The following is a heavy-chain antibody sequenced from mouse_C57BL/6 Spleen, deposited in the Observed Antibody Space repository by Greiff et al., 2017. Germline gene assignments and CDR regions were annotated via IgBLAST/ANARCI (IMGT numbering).Heavy chain of an antibody. Sequence: QVQLKQPGAELVKPGASVKMSCKASGYTFTSYWITWVKQRPGQGLEWIGDIYPGSGSTNYNEKFKSKATLTVDTSSSTAYMQLSSLTAEDSAVYCCARGDYYGSSYYAMDYWGQGTSVTVSS. CDR1: GYTFTSYW. J-gene: IGHJ4*01. D-gene: IGHD1-1*01. CDR3: ARGDYYGSSYYAMDY. V-gene: IGHV1-55*01. CDR2: IYPGSGST.